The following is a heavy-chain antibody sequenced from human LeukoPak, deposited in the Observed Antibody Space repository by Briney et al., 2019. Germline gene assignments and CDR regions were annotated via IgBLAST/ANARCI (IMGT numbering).Heavy chain of an antibody. CDR1: GGSISRSSYY. V-gene: IGHV4-39*07. CDR3: ARGYCRSTSCYRYSFDP. Sequence: SETLSLTCTVSGGSISRSSYYWGWIRQPPGKGLQWIGSIYYSDSGKMYYSPSLKSRVTISVDTSKNQFSLRLSSVSAADSAVYYCARGYCRSTSCYRYSFDPWGQGTLVTVSS. CDR2: IYYSDSGKM. D-gene: IGHD2-2*01. J-gene: IGHJ5*02.